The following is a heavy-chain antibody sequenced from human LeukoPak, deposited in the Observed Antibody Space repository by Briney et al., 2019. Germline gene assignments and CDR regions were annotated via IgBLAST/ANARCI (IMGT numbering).Heavy chain of an antibody. CDR2: ISSNGGSS. D-gene: IGHD1-26*01. J-gene: IGHJ4*02. V-gene: IGHV3-64D*09. Sequence: GGSLRLSCAASGFTFSTYDMHWVRQAPGKGLEYVSAISSNGGSSYYADSVKGRFTISRDNTKNTLYLQMSSLRAEDTAVYYCVKDRSGSYYSLDYWGQGTLVTVSS. CDR1: GFTFSTYD. CDR3: VKDRSGSYYSLDY.